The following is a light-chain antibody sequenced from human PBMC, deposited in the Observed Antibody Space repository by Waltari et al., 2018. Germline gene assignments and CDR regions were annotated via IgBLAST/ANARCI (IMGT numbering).Light chain of an antibody. Sequence: QSVLTQPASVSGSPGQSITISCTGTRSDIGAYNFVSWFQQIPGQAPRLLISEATKRPSGVSYRFSGSKSGNTASLSISDLQAEDEADYYCCSYVGGSRVLFGGGTKLTV. V-gene: IGLV2-23*01. CDR3: CSYVGGSRVL. CDR2: EAT. CDR1: RSDIGAYNF. J-gene: IGLJ2*01.